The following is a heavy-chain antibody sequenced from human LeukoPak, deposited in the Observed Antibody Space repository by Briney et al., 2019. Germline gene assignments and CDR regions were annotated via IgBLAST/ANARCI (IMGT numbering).Heavy chain of an antibody. Sequence: SQTLSLTCTVSGGSISSGSYCWSWIRQPAGKGLEWIGRIYTSGSTNYNPSLKSRVTISVDTSKNQFSLKLSSVTAVDTAVYYCARDRYSSGWYDGFDYWGQEPWSPSPQ. D-gene: IGHD6-19*01. V-gene: IGHV4-61*02. CDR3: ARDRYSSGWYDGFDY. J-gene: IGHJ4*01. CDR2: IYTSGST. CDR1: GGSISSGSYC.